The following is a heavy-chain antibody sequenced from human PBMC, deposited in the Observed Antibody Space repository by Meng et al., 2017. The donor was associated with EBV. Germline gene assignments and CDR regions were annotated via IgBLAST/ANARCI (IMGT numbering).Heavy chain of an antibody. CDR3: TTDEGGSRF. CDR1: EFTFTSAW. J-gene: IGHJ4*02. Sequence: VQLVVSGGGLVNAGESLKLSCAASEFTFTSAWMNWVRQVPGKGLEWVGRIRSQVDGRTADYSAPVKGRFTISRDDSKHTLYLQMNSLKIEDSAVYYCTTDEGGSRFWGQGTLVTVSS. D-gene: IGHD1-26*01. CDR2: IRSQVDGRTA. V-gene: IGHV3-15*01.